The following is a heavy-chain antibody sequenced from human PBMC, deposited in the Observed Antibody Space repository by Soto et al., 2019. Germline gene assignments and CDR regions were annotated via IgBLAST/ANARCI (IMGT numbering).Heavy chain of an antibody. CDR2: ISGSGGST. V-gene: IGHV3-23*01. CDR3: AKEGWELPIDY. CDR1: GFTFSSYA. J-gene: IGHJ4*02. D-gene: IGHD1-26*01. Sequence: EVQLLESGGGLVQPGGSLRLSCAASGFTFSSYAMSWVRQAPGKGLEWVSGISGSGGSTSYADSVKGRFTISRDNSKNTLYLQMISLRAEDMAVYYCAKEGWELPIDYWGQGTLVTVSS.